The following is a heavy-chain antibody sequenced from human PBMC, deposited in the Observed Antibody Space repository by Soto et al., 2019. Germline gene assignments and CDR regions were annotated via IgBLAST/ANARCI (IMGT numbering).Heavy chain of an antibody. CDR3: ARAPPTVTTSTFDY. Sequence: QVQLVQSGAEVKKPGASVKVSCKASGYTFTGYYMHWVRQAPGQGLEWMGWINPNSGGTNYAQKFQGWVTMTRDTSISTAYMELSRPRSDDTAVYYCARAPPTVTTSTFDYWGQGTLVTVSS. J-gene: IGHJ4*02. CDR1: GYTFTGYY. CDR2: INPNSGGT. V-gene: IGHV1-2*04. D-gene: IGHD4-17*01.